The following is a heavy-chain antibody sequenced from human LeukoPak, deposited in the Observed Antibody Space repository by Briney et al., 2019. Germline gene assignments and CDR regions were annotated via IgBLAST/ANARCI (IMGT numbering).Heavy chain of an antibody. CDR1: GYSISSGYY. J-gene: IGHJ5*02. V-gene: IGHV4-38-2*02. CDR2: IYHSGST. D-gene: IGHD1-1*01. Sequence: PSETLSLTCTVSGYSISSGYYWGWIRQPPGKGLEWIGSIYHSGSTNYNPSLKSRVTISVDTSKNQFSLKLSSVTAADTAVYYCARDRTADNWFDPWGQGTLVTVSS. CDR3: ARDRTADNWFDP.